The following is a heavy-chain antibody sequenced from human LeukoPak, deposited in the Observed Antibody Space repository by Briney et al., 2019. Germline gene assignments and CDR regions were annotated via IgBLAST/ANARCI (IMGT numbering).Heavy chain of an antibody. V-gene: IGHV3-53*01. J-gene: IGHJ4*02. D-gene: IGHD5-18*01. CDR2: IYSGGST. CDR1: GFTVNSNY. CDR3: ARDSYGNYDY. Sequence: GGSLRLSCAASGFTVNSNYMSWVRQAPGKGLEWVSVIYSGGSTYYADSVKGRFTISRDNSKNTLYLQMNSLRAEDTAVYYCARDSYGNYDYWGQGTLVTVSS.